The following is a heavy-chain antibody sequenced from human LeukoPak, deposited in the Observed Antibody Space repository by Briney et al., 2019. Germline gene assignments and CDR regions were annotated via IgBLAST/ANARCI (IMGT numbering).Heavy chain of an antibody. Sequence: GASVKVSCKVSGYTLTELSMHWVRQAPGKGLEWMGGFDPEDGETIYAQKFQGRVTMTEDTSTDTAYMELSSLRSEDTAVYYCATSLIRFVVVPAAIRASEYFQHWGQGTLVTVSS. D-gene: IGHD2-2*02. J-gene: IGHJ1*01. CDR2: FDPEDGET. CDR1: GYTLTELS. V-gene: IGHV1-24*01. CDR3: ATSLIRFVVVPAAIRASEYFQH.